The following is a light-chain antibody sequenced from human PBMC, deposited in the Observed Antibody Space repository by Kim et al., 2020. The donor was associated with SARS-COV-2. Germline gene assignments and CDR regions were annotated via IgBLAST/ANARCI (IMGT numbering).Light chain of an antibody. V-gene: IGLV2-14*03. CDR3: SSYTSSLVV. CDR1: SSDVGGYNY. J-gene: IGLJ2*01. Sequence: QSALTQPASVSGSPGQSITISCTGTSSDVGGYNYVSWYQQHPGKAAKLMIYDVSNRPSGVSNRFSGSKSGNTASLTISGLQAEDEADYYCSSYTSSLVVFGGGTQLTVL. CDR2: DVS.